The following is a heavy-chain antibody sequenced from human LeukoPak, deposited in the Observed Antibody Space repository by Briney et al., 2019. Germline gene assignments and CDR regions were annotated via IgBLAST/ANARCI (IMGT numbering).Heavy chain of an antibody. V-gene: IGHV5-51*01. CDR3: ARVARWLQLRYYYYMDV. CDR2: IYPGDSDT. J-gene: IGHJ6*03. CDR1: GYSFTSYW. Sequence: GESLKISCKGSGYSFTSYWIGWVRQMPGKGLEGMGIIYPGDSDTRYSPSFQGQVTISADKSISTAYLQWSSLKASDTAMYYCARVARWLQLRYYYYMDVWGKGTTVTVSS. D-gene: IGHD5-24*01.